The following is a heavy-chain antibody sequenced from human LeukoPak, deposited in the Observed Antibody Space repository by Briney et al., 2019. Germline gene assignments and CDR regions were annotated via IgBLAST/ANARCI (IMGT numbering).Heavy chain of an antibody. V-gene: IGHV4-39*01. CDR1: GDSIGSSNNY. Sequence: SETLSLTCTVSGDSIGSSNNYWAWVRQPPGKGLEWLGSIFYSGSTYYNPSLKSRVTISVDTSKNQFSLNLYSVTAADTATYYCARRGITYSSSFFAYWGQGTLVAVSS. CDR2: IFYSGST. D-gene: IGHD6-13*01. CDR3: ARRGITYSSSFFAY. J-gene: IGHJ4*02.